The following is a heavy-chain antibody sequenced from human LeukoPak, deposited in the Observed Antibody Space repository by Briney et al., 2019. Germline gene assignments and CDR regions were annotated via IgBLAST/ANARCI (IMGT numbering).Heavy chain of an antibody. CDR3: ARRTGTRPWTNWYFDL. V-gene: IGHV4-59*01. D-gene: IGHD1-1*01. CDR2: IYYSGST. Sequence: SETLSLTCTVSGGSISSYYWSWIRQPPGKGLEWIGYIYYSGSTNYNPSLKSRVTISVDTSKNQFSLKLSSVTAADTAVYYCARRTGTRPWTNWYFDLWGRGTLVTVSS. CDR1: GGSISSYY. J-gene: IGHJ2*01.